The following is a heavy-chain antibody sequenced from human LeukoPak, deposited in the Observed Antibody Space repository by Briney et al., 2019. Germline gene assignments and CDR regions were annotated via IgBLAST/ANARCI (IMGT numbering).Heavy chain of an antibody. CDR2: TYPGDSDT. Sequence: GESLKISCKVSGYRFTNYWIGWVRQMPGKGLEWMGITYPGDSDTQYSPSFQGQVTISADKSISTAYLRWSSLKASDTAMYYCVRTDRTGDPLDYWGQGTLVTVSS. J-gene: IGHJ4*02. CDR3: VRTDRTGDPLDY. D-gene: IGHD7-27*01. CDR1: GYRFTNYW. V-gene: IGHV5-51*01.